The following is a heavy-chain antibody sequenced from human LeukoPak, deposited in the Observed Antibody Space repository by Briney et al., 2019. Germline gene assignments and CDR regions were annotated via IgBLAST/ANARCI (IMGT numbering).Heavy chain of an antibody. J-gene: IGHJ6*03. CDR2: IIWDGGST. CDR1: GFPFDDYP. D-gene: IGHD1-1*01. Sequence: GGSLRLSCAASGFPFDDYPMHWVRQAPGKGVEWVSLIIWDGGSTYYADSVKGRFTISRDNSKNALYLQMNSLRAEDTALYYCAKDRTGTTFAGYYYYYYLDVDGKGTRATVS. V-gene: IGHV3-43D*03. CDR3: AKDRTGTTFAGYYYYYYLDV.